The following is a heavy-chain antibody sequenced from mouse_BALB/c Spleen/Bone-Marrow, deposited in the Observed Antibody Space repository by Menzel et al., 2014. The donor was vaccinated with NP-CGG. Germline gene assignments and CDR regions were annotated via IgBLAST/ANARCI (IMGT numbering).Heavy chain of an antibody. CDR2: INPYNDGS. CDR3: ARTTVVDIYWYFDV. Sequence: EVQRVESGPELVKPGASVKMSCKASGYTLTSYVLHWVKQKPGQGFEWIGYINPYNDGSKYNEKFKGKATLTSDKSSSTAYMELSSLTSEDSAVYYCARTTVVDIYWYFDVWGAGTTVTVSS. V-gene: IGHV1-14*01. D-gene: IGHD1-1*01. J-gene: IGHJ1*01. CDR1: GYTLTSYV.